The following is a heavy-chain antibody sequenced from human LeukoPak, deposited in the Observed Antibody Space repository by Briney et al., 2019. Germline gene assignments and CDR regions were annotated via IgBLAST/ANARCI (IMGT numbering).Heavy chain of an antibody. CDR2: ISYDGSNK. D-gene: IGHD3-16*01. CDR3: ARGWGVALN. Sequence: GGSLRLSCAASGFTFSSYGMHWVRQAPGKGLEWVAVISYDGSNKYYADSVKGRFTISRDNSKNTLYLQMNSLRAEDTAVYYCARGWGVALNWGQGTLVTVSS. CDR1: GFTFSSYG. V-gene: IGHV3-30*19. J-gene: IGHJ4*02.